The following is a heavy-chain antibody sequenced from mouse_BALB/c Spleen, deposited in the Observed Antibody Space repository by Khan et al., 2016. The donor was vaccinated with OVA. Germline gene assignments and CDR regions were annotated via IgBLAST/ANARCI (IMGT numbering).Heavy chain of an antibody. D-gene: IGHD1-1*01. CDR1: GYSITSDYA. Sequence: EVQLQESGPGLVKPSQSLSLTCTVTGYSITSDYAWYWIRQFPGNKLEWMGYISYSGYTSYNPSLKSRISISRDTSKNQFFLQLTSVTTEDTATYYCARKNYYGYAMDYWGQGTSVTVSS. V-gene: IGHV3-2*02. J-gene: IGHJ4*01. CDR3: ARKNYYGYAMDY. CDR2: ISYSGYT.